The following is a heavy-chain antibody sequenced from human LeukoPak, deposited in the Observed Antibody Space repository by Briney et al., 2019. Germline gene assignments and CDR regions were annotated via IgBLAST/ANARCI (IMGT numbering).Heavy chain of an antibody. Sequence: SGTLSLTCAVSGGSISSNNWWSWVRQPPGKGLEWIGGIYHSGSTNNNPSLKSRVTISVDKSKNQFSLKLSSVTAADSAVYYCARGGDSTWSHLDYWGQGILVTVSS. V-gene: IGHV4-4*02. CDR2: IYHSGST. CDR3: ARGGDSTWSHLDY. CDR1: GGSISSNNW. J-gene: IGHJ4*02. D-gene: IGHD6-13*01.